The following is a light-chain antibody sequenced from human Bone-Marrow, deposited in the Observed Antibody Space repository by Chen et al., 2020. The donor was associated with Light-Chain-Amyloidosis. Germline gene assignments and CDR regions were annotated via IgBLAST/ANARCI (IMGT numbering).Light chain of an antibody. Sequence: QSALTQPASVSGSPGQSTTISRTGTSSDVVGDNHVSWHQQHPDKSPKLMIYEITNRPSWVPDRFSGSKSDNTASLTISGLPPEDEADYFCSSYTITNTLVFGSGTRVTVL. V-gene: IGLV2-14*01. CDR3: SSYTITNTLV. CDR1: SSDVVGDNH. CDR2: EIT. J-gene: IGLJ1*01.